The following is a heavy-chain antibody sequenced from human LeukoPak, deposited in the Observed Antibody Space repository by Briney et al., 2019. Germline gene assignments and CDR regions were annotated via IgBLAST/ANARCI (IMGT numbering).Heavy chain of an antibody. Sequence: ASVKVSCKASGYTFTSYAMHWVRQAPGQRLEWMGWINAGNGITKYSQKFQGRVTITRDTSASTAYMELSSLRSEDTAVYYCATPWTAAGYYFDYWGQGTLVTVSS. J-gene: IGHJ4*02. V-gene: IGHV1-3*01. CDR3: ATPWTAAGYYFDY. CDR2: INAGNGIT. D-gene: IGHD6-13*01. CDR1: GYTFTSYA.